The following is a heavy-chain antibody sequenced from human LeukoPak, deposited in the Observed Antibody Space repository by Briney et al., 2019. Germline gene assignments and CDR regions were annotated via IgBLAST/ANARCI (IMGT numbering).Heavy chain of an antibody. V-gene: IGHV3-23*01. D-gene: IGHD2/OR15-2a*01. Sequence: PGGSLRLSCAASGFTVSSNYMSWVRQAPGKGLEWVSAISGSGGSTYYADSVKGRFTISRDNSKNTLYLQMNSLRAEDTAVYYCAKDLESFDYYYYYMDVWGKGTTATVSS. CDR2: ISGSGGST. CDR3: AKDLESFDYYYYYMDV. CDR1: GFTVSSNY. J-gene: IGHJ6*03.